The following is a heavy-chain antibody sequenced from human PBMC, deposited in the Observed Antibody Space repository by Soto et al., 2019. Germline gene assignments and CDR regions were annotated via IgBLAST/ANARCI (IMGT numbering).Heavy chain of an antibody. V-gene: IGHV3-23*01. CDR3: AKVWLGECIGHDAFDI. CDR2: ISGSGGST. CDR1: GFTFSSYA. J-gene: IGHJ3*02. Sequence: PGGSLRLSCAASGFTFSSYAMSWVRQAPGKGLEWVSAISGSGGSTYYADSVKGRFTISRDNSKNTLYLQMNSLRAEDTAVYYCAKVWLGECIGHDAFDIWGKGTLVSVSS. D-gene: IGHD3-10*01.